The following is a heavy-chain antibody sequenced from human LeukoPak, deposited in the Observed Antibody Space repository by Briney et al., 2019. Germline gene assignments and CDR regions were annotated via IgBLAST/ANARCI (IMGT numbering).Heavy chain of an antibody. CDR3: ARVKASLYFDY. CDR2: INRDGSEK. D-gene: IGHD2-2*01. CDR1: GFIFSNFW. Sequence: GGSLRLSCAGSGFIFSNFWMGWARQGPGKGLQWVASINRDGSEKHPVDSVKGRFTISRDNAKNSVYLQMNSLRAEDTAVYYCARVKASLYFDYWGQGTLVTVSS. J-gene: IGHJ4*02. V-gene: IGHV3-7*01.